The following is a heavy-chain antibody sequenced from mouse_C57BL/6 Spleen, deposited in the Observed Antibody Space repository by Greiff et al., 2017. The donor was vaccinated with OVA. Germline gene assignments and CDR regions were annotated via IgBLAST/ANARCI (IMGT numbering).Heavy chain of an antibody. CDR2: IDPEDGDT. V-gene: IGHV14-1*01. J-gene: IGHJ3*01. D-gene: IGHD1-1*01. Sequence: VQLQQSGAELVRPGASVKLSCTASGFNIKDYYMHWVKQRPEQGLEWIGRIDPEDGDTEYAPKFQGKATMTADTSSNPAYLQLSSLPSEDTAVYYCTTDYGSSFPFAYWGQGTLVTVSA. CDR3: TTDYGSSFPFAY. CDR1: GFNIKDYY.